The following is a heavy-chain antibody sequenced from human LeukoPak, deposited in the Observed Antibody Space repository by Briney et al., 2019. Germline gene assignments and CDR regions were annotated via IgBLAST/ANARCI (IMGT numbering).Heavy chain of an antibody. Sequence: SETLSLTCTVSGGSIRSFFWSWLRQPPGKPLEWLGHIYHTGSTNYNPSFKSRLTISVDMSKNLFSLKLSSVTAADTAVYYCARRGTNRGARDYYGMDVWGQGTTVTVSS. J-gene: IGHJ6*02. D-gene: IGHD1-1*01. CDR3: ARRGTNRGARDYYGMDV. CDR2: IYHTGST. CDR1: GGSIRSFF. V-gene: IGHV4-59*08.